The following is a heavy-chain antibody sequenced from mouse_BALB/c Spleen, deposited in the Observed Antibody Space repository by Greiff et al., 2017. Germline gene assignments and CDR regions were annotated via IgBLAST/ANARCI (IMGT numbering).Heavy chain of an antibody. CDR1: GYAFSSYW. Sequence: QVQLQQSGAELVRPGSSVKISCKASGYAFSSYWMNWVKQRPGQGLEWIGQIYPGDGDTNYNGKFKGKATLTADKSSSTAYMQLSSLTSEDSAVYFCARRGGYDRYFDVWGAGTTVTVSS. J-gene: IGHJ1*01. V-gene: IGHV1-80*01. CDR2: IYPGDGDT. CDR3: ARRGGYDRYFDV. D-gene: IGHD2-14*01.